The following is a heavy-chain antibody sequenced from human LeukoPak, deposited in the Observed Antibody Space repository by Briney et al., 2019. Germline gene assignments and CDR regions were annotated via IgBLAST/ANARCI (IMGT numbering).Heavy chain of an antibody. V-gene: IGHV4-31*03. Sequence: SETLSLTCTVSGGSISSGVYYWSWIRQHPGKGLEWIGYIYYSGSTHYNPSLKSRVTISVDTSKNQFSLKLSSVTAADTAVYYCASREGVRVGYFDYWGQGTLVTVSS. CDR3: ASREGVRVGYFDY. CDR2: IYYSGST. CDR1: GGSISSGVYY. J-gene: IGHJ4*02. D-gene: IGHD3-10*01.